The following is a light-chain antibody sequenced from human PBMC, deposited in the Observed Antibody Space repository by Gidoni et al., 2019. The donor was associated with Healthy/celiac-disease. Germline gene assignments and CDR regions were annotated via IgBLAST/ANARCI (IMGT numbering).Light chain of an antibody. CDR2: WAS. V-gene: IGKV4-1*01. Sequence: DIVMTQSPASLAVSLGERATINCKSSQSVLYSSNNKNYLAWYQQKPGQPPQLLIYWASTRESGVPDRFSGSGSGTDFTLTISSLQAEDVAVYYCQQYYSTPLTFGQGTRLEIK. J-gene: IGKJ5*01. CDR1: QSVLYSSNNKNY. CDR3: QQYYSTPLT.